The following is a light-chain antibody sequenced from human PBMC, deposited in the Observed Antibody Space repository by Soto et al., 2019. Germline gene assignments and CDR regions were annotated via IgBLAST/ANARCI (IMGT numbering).Light chain of an antibody. Sequence: QSALTQPASVSESPGQSITISCTGTSSDVGGYDYVSWYHQHPGKAPKLMIYDVSNRPSGISIRFSGSKSGNTASLTISGLQEEDEADYYCTSYTRPSTRVFGGGTKLTVL. CDR1: SSDVGGYDY. J-gene: IGLJ3*02. CDR2: DVS. V-gene: IGLV2-14*01. CDR3: TSYTRPSTRV.